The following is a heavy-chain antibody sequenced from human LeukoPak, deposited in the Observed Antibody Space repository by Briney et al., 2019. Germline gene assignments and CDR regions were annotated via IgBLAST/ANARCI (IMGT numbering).Heavy chain of an antibody. CDR2: INHSGST. CDR3: ASTAVTTRSYDP. J-gene: IGHJ5*02. Sequence: PSETLSLTCAVYGGSLSGYYWSWIRQPPGKGLEWIGEINHSGSTNYNPSLKSRVTISVDTSKNQFSLKLSSVTAADTAVYYCASTAVTTRSYDPWGQGTLVTVSS. D-gene: IGHD4-17*01. V-gene: IGHV4-34*01. CDR1: GGSLSGYY.